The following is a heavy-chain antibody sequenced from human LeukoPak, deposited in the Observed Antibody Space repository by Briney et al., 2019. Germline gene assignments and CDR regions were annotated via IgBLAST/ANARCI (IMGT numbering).Heavy chain of an antibody. CDR2: IKEDGSEA. J-gene: IGHJ3*02. CDR1: GFPFSGYW. D-gene: IGHD6-13*01. Sequence: GGSLRLSCAASGFPFSGYWMTWVRQAPGRGLEWVATIKEDGSEAYFGDSVKGRFAISRDNAKNSLYLQMNSLRGEDTAVYYCAAAAGYRFDIWGQGTMVTVSS. V-gene: IGHV3-7*05. CDR3: AAAAGYRFDI.